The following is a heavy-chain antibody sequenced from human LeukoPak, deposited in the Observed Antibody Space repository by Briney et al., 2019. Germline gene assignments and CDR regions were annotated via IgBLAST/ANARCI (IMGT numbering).Heavy chain of an antibody. CDR2: ISWNSGSI. D-gene: IGHD5-12*01. CDR1: GFTFDDYA. Sequence: GGSLRLSCAAPGFTFDDYAMHWVRQAPGKGLGWVSGISWNSGSIGYADSVKGRFTISRDNAKNSLYLQMNSLRAEDTALYYCAKDSRRWGYSGYDYFDYWGQGTLVTVSS. CDR3: AKDSRRWGYSGYDYFDY. J-gene: IGHJ4*02. V-gene: IGHV3-9*01.